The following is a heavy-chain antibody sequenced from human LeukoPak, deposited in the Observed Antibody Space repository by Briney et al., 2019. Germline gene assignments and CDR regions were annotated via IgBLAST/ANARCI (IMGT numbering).Heavy chain of an antibody. V-gene: IGHV1-2*02. Sequence: ASVKVSCKASGYSFSDYYLNWVRQAPGQGLEWMGWINPNTGGTYYAQKFEGRVTMTTDTSINTAYMEVTGLRSDDTAVYYCARVGPVLDYWGQGTLVIVSS. CDR3: ARVGPVLDY. CDR1: GYSFSDYY. J-gene: IGHJ4*02. D-gene: IGHD3-16*01. CDR2: INPNTGGT.